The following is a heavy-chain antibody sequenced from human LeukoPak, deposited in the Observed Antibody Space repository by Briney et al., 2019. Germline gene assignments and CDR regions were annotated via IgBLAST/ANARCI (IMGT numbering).Heavy chain of an antibody. CDR2: IYPGDSET. CDR1: GYSRLIYG. D-gene: IGHD5-24*01. V-gene: IGHV5-51*01. CDR3: TRAPRDDYHGAF. J-gene: IGHJ3*01. Sequence: CMGSGYSRLIYGLAWVRQMPGEGLEWMGIIYPGDSETRYSPSFQGQVTISADKSITTAYLQWGSLKASDTAMYYCTRAPRDDYHGAF.